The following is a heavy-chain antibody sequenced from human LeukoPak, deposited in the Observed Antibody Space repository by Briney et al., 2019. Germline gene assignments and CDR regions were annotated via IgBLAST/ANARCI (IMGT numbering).Heavy chain of an antibody. J-gene: IGHJ3*02. CDR1: GGSISSSSYY. CDR3: ARDYSNSPTRRFGVPASHAFDI. V-gene: IGHV4-39*07. D-gene: IGHD3-3*01. Sequence: SETLSLTCTVSGGSISSSSYYWGWIRQPPGKGLEWIGSIYYSGSTYYNPSLKSRVTISVDTSKNQFSLKLSSVTAADTAVYYCARDYSNSPTRRFGVPASHAFDIWGQGAMVTVSS. CDR2: IYYSGST.